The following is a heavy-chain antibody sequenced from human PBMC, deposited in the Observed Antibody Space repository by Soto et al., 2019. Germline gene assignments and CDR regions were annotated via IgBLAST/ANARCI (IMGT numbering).Heavy chain of an antibody. CDR1: GGTVSNYV. V-gene: IGHV1-69*06. CDR2: IIPISGAA. Sequence: SVKVSCKSSGGTVSNYVVNWVRQAPGQGLEWMGRIIPISGAANYAQKLQGRVTITADKSTSTSYMELSSLRSEDKAVYYCARDMTRTVVPYSDLWGQGTLVTVSS. J-gene: IGHJ4*02. CDR3: ARDMTRTVVPYSDL. D-gene: IGHD1-7*01.